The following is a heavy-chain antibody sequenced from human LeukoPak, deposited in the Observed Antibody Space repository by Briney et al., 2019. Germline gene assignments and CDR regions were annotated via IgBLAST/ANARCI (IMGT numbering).Heavy chain of an antibody. D-gene: IGHD3-9*01. Sequence: PSETLSLTCTFSGDSVSNYYWSWIRQPPGKRLEWIGCIYYSESATYNPSLKSRVTISLDTSKNQFFLKLSSVTAADTAVYYCARKRSFDLWGQGTLVTVSS. CDR2: IYYSESA. CDR3: ARKRSFDL. V-gene: IGHV4-59*02. J-gene: IGHJ4*02. CDR1: GDSVSNYY.